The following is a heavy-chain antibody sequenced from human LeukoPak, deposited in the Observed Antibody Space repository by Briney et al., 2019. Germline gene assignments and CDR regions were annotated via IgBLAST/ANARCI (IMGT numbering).Heavy chain of an antibody. J-gene: IGHJ4*02. CDR2: ISSNGGST. CDR3: ARDGDSSSSLYDY. CDR1: GFTFSSYA. V-gene: IGHV3-64*01. D-gene: IGHD6-6*01. Sequence: GGSLRLSCAASGFTFSSYAMHWVRQAPGKGLEYVSAISSNGGSTYYANSVKGRFTISRDNSKNTLYLQMGSLRAEDMAVYYCARDGDSSSSLYDYWGQGTLVTVSS.